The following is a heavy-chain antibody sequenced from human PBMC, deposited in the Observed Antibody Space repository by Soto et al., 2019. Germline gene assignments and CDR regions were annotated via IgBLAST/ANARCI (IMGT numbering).Heavy chain of an antibody. CDR1: GFTFSSYW. V-gene: IGHV3-7*01. CDR2: IKQDGSEK. Sequence: GGSLRLSCAASGFTFSSYWMSWVRQAPGKGLEWVANIKQDGSEKYYVDSVKGRFTISRDNAKNSLYLQMNSLRAEDTAVYYCARDRGLHFGEDAFDIWGQGTMVTVSS. CDR3: ARDRGLHFGEDAFDI. J-gene: IGHJ3*02. D-gene: IGHD3-16*01.